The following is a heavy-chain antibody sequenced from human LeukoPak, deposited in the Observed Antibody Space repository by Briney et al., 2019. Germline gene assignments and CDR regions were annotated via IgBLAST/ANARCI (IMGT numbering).Heavy chain of an antibody. V-gene: IGHV3-20*04. J-gene: IGHJ4*02. CDR2: INWNGGST. Sequence: PGGSLRLSCAASGFTFSSHAMTWFRQAPGKGLEWVSGINWNGGSTGYADSVKGRFTISRDNAKNSLYLQMNSLRAEDTALYYCARAHAGGSYSGYFDYWGQGTLVTVSS. CDR1: GFTFSSHA. D-gene: IGHD1-26*01. CDR3: ARAHAGGSYSGYFDY.